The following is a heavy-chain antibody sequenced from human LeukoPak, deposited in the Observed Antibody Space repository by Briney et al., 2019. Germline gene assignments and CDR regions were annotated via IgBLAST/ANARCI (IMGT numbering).Heavy chain of an antibody. D-gene: IGHD3-10*01. V-gene: IGHV4-31*03. CDR3: WALEVLGGSGSYPIDY. J-gene: IGHJ4*02. CDR1: GGSISSGGYY. CDR2: IYYSGST. Sequence: KTSQTLSLTCTVSGGSISSGGYYWSWIRQHPGKGLEWIGYIYYSGSTYYNPSLKSRVTISVDTSKNQFSLKLSSVTAADTAVYYCWALEVLGGSGSYPIDYWGQGTLVTVSS.